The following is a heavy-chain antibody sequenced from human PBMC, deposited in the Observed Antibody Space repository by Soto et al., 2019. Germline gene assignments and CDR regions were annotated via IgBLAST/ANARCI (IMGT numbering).Heavy chain of an antibody. Sequence: GGSLRLSCAASGFTFSSYWMHWVRQAPGKGLVWVSRINSDGSSTSYADSVKGRFTISRDNAKNTLYLQMNSLRAEDTAVYYCARAPYCSSTSCYEGYYYYGMDVWGKGTTVTVSS. D-gene: IGHD2-2*01. CDR1: GFTFSSYW. CDR3: ARAPYCSSTSCYEGYYYYGMDV. V-gene: IGHV3-74*01. CDR2: INSDGSST. J-gene: IGHJ6*04.